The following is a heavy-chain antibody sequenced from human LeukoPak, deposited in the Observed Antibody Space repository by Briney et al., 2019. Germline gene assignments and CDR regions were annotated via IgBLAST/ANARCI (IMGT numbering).Heavy chain of an antibody. CDR1: GFTFSNYA. J-gene: IGHJ4*02. D-gene: IGHD3-9*01. CDR2: ITGSGTNT. CDR3: VIWGDYDVLTGYYVPDY. V-gene: IGHV3-23*01. Sequence: VASLRLSCVASGFTFSNYAMSWVRQAPGKGLEWVSAITGSGTNTYYADSVKGRFTISRDNSKNTVFLQINSLRHEDTAIYYCVIWGDYDVLTGYYVPDYWGQGTLVTVSS.